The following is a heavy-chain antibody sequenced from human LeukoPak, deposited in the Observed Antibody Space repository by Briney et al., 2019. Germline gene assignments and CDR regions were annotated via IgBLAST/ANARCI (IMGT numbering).Heavy chain of an antibody. Sequence: SVKVSCKASGGTFSSYAISWVRQAPGQGLEWMGGIIPIFGTANYAQKFQGRVTITADESTSTAYMELSSLRSEDTAVYYCVRDRQVVPAAINYDWFDPWGQGTLVTVSS. D-gene: IGHD2-2*02. CDR3: VRDRQVVPAAINYDWFDP. CDR1: GGTFSSYA. J-gene: IGHJ5*02. V-gene: IGHV1-69*01. CDR2: IIPIFGTA.